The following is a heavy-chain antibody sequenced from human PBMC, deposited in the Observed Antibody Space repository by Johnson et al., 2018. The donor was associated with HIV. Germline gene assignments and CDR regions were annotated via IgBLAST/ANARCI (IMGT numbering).Heavy chain of an antibody. CDR2: IRYDGSNK. CDR3: AREELEPDVFDI. Sequence: QVQLVESGGGLIQPGGSLRLSCAASGFTVSSNYMSWVRQAPGKGLEWVAFIRYDGSNKYYADSVKGRFTISRDNSKNTLYLQMNSLRAEDTAVYYCAREELEPDVFDIWGQGTMVTVSS. V-gene: IGHV3-30*02. J-gene: IGHJ3*02. CDR1: GFTVSSNY. D-gene: IGHD1-1*01.